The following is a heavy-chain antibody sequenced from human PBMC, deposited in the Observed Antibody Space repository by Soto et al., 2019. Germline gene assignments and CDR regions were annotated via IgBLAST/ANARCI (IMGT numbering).Heavy chain of an antibody. J-gene: IGHJ6*02. CDR2: ISYDGSNK. Sequence: GGSLRLSCAASGFTFSSYAMHWVRQAPGKGLEWVAVISYDGSNKYYADSVKGRFTISRDNSKNTLYLQMNSLRAEDTAVYYCARVGRWLQLRGYYYYGMDVWGQGTTVTVSS. V-gene: IGHV3-30-3*01. CDR3: ARVGRWLQLRGYYYYGMDV. CDR1: GFTFSSYA. D-gene: IGHD5-12*01.